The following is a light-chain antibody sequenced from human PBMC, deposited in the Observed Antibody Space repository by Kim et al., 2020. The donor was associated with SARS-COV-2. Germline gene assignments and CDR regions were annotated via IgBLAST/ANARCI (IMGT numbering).Light chain of an antibody. Sequence: RATINCKSSQSGLYTSNNKNNLAWYQQKPGQPPKLLIYWASTRESGVPDRFSGSGSGTDFTLTISSLQAEDVAVYYCQQYYSTPRTFGQGTKLEI. V-gene: IGKV4-1*01. CDR2: WAS. J-gene: IGKJ2*01. CDR3: QQYYSTPRT. CDR1: QSGLYTSNNKNN.